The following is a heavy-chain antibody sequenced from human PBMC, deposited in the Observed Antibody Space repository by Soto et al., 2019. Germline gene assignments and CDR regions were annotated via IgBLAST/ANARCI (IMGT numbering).Heavy chain of an antibody. J-gene: IGHJ4*02. D-gene: IGHD4-4*01. CDR1: GFTFSSYA. CDR3: AKTLYSNRQRGRNPAPDY. V-gene: IGHV3-23*01. CDR2: ISGSGGST. Sequence: GGSLRLSCAASGFTFSSYAMSWVRQAPGKGLEWVSAISGSGGSTYYADSVKGRFTISRDNSKNTLYLQMNSLRAEDTAVYYCAKTLYSNRQRGRNPAPDYWGQGTLLTGS.